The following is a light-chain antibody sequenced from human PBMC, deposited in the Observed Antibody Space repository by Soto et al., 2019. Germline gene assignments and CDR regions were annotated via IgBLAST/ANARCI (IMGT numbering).Light chain of an antibody. Sequence: IQLTQSPSSLSASVGDSVTITCRASQGVRRYLSWYQQKPGRAPILLISAASTLQSGVPARFSGSGSGTDFTLSITSLQPEDFATYYCQQLNTYPVTFGGGTKVEIK. J-gene: IGKJ4*01. CDR1: QGVRRY. CDR2: AAS. CDR3: QQLNTYPVT. V-gene: IGKV1-9*01.